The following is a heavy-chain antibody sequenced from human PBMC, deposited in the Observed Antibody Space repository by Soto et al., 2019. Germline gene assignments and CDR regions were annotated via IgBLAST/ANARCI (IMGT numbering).Heavy chain of an antibody. J-gene: IGHJ5*02. D-gene: IGHD6-13*01. Sequence: EVQLVESGGGLVKPGGSLRLSCATSGFTFSTYSMNWVRQAPGKGLEWVSSISISSSYIYYADSMKGRFTISRDDAKNSLYLQMNSLRAEDTAVYYCARSGIALPFSASHWFDPWGQGTLVTVSS. CDR3: ARSGIALPFSASHWFDP. CDR2: ISISSSYI. CDR1: GFTFSTYS. V-gene: IGHV3-21*01.